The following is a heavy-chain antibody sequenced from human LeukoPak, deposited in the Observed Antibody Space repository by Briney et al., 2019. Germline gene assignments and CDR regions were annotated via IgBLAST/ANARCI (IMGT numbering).Heavy chain of an antibody. CDR1: GGSISSYY. Sequence: SETLSLTCTVSGGSISSYYWSWIRQPPGKGLEWIGYIYYSGSTNYNPSLKSRVTISVDTSKNQFSLKLSSVTAADTAAYCCARLRVADDYSSGWYYFDYWGQGTLVTVSS. CDR3: ARLRVADDYSSGWYYFDY. J-gene: IGHJ4*02. CDR2: IYYSGST. D-gene: IGHD6-19*01. V-gene: IGHV4-59*08.